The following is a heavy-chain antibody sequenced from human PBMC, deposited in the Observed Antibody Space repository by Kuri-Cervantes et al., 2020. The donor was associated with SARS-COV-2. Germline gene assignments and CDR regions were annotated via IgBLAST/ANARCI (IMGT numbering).Heavy chain of an antibody. Sequence: GESLKISCAASRFTFSSYAMHWVRQAPGKGLEWVAVISYDGSNKYYADSVKGRFTISRDNAKNSLYLQMNSLRAEDTAVYYCARGGYCSGGSCYSVYYYYYYGMDVWGQGTTVTVSS. V-gene: IGHV3-30-3*01. J-gene: IGHJ6*02. CDR2: ISYDGSNK. D-gene: IGHD2-15*01. CDR3: ARGGYCSGGSCYSVYYYYYYGMDV. CDR1: RFTFSSYA.